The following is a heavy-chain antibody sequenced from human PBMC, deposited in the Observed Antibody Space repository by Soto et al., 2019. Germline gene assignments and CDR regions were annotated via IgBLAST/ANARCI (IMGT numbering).Heavy chain of an antibody. CDR3: AAGSGSSGQHPPLDY. D-gene: IGHD3-10*01. CDR1: GLTFTISS. CDR2: IVVGSGNT. V-gene: IGHV1-58*01. J-gene: IGHJ4*02. Sequence: ASVKVSCKASGLTFTISSVQWARQARGQCLEWIGWIVVGSGNTNYAQKFQERVTITRDMSTSTAYMELSSLRSEDTAVYYCAAGSGSSGQHPPLDYWGQGNVGNV.